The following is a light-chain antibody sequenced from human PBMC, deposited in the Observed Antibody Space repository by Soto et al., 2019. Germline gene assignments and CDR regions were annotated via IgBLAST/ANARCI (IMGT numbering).Light chain of an antibody. CDR1: QAISSS. J-gene: IGKJ2*01. V-gene: IGKV1-9*01. Sequence: IQLTQSPSFLSASVGDRVTITCRASQAISSSLAWYQHNPGKAPKLLIYAASTLQNGVPSSFSGSGPGTEFTLTISSLQPEDFATYYCQHLNDYWYTFGQGTKVEIK. CDR3: QHLNDYWYT. CDR2: AAS.